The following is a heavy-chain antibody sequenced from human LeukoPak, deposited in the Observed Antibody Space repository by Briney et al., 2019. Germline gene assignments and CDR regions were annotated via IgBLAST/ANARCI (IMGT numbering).Heavy chain of an antibody. CDR2: INPNSGGT. V-gene: IGHV1-2*02. CDR3: ARDVWEIDAFDI. D-gene: IGHD1-26*01. J-gene: IGHJ3*02. CDR1: GYTFTGYY. Sequence: ASVTVSCKASGYTFTGYYMHWVRQAPGQGLEWMGWINPNSGGTNYAQKFQGGVTMTRDTSISTAYMELSRLRSDDTAVYYCARDVWEIDAFDIWGQGTMVTVSS.